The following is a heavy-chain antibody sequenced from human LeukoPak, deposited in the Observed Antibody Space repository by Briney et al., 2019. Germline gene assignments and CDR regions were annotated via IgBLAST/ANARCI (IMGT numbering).Heavy chain of an antibody. CDR2: ISSSSSYI. J-gene: IGHJ4*02. D-gene: IGHD2-21*02. CDR1: GFSFSSYT. V-gene: IGHV3-21*01. Sequence: GGSLRLSCAASGFSFSSYTMNWVRQAPGKGLEWVSIISSSSSYIYYADSVKGRFTISRDNAKNALYLQMNSLRVEDTAVYYCARDGRCGGDCYASWGQGTLVTVSS. CDR3: ARDGRCGGDCYAS.